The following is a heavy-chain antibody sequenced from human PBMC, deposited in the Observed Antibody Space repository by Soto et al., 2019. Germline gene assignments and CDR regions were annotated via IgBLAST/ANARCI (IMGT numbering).Heavy chain of an antibody. V-gene: IGHV1-69*13. J-gene: IGHJ5*02. Sequence: GASVKVSCKASGGTFSSYAISWVRQAPGQGLEWMGGIIPIFGTANYAQKFQGRVTITADESTSTAYMELSSLRSEDTAVYYCAGPIQYFHGSSGQPAWFDPWGQGTLVTVSS. CDR3: AGPIQYFHGSSGQPAWFDP. D-gene: IGHD2-15*01. CDR2: IIPIFGTA. CDR1: GGTFSSYA.